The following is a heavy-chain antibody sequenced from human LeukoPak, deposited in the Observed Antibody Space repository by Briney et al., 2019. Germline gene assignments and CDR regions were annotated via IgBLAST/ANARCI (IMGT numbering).Heavy chain of an antibody. CDR3: ARDTYYYNSSAFYHYYYGMDV. CDR2: ISYDGSNK. V-gene: IGHV3-30-3*01. Sequence: GGSLRLSCAASGFTFSTYAMHWVRQAPGKGLEWVAVISYDGSNKYYADSVKGRFTISRDNAKNTLYLQMNSLRAEDTAVYYCARDTYYYNSSAFYHYYYGMDVWGQGTTVTVSS. CDR1: GFTFSTYA. J-gene: IGHJ6*02. D-gene: IGHD3-22*01.